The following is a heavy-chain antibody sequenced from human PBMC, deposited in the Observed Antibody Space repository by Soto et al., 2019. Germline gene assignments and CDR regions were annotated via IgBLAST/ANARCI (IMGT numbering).Heavy chain of an antibody. CDR3: ARRSTRGDYYYGMDV. CDR1: GYSFTSYW. V-gene: IGHV5-10-1*01. J-gene: IGHJ6*02. CDR2: IDPSDSYT. Sequence: PGESLKISCKGSGYSFTSYWISWVRQMPGKGLEWMGRIDPSDSYTNYSPSFQGHVTISADESISTAYLQWSSLKASDTAMYYCARRSTRGDYYYGMDVWGQGXTVTVYS. D-gene: IGHD2-2*01.